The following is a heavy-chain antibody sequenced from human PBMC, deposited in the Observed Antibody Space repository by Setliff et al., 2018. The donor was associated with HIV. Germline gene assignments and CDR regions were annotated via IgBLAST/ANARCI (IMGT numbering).Heavy chain of an antibody. D-gene: IGHD6-19*01. CDR2: LFYNGNT. J-gene: IGHJ4*02. Sequence: ETLSLTCTVSGGSISNNSYYWGWVRQPPGKGLELIGNLFYNGNTYYNPSLKGRVTISVDTSKNQFSLKLSSVTAADTAIYFCARQFRYPNRAVAGVDYWGQGTLVTVSS. CDR1: GGSISNNSYY. V-gene: IGHV4-39*01. CDR3: ARQFRYPNRAVAGVDY.